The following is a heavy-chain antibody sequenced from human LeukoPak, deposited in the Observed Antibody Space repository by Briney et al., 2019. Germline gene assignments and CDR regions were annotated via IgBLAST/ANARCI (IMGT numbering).Heavy chain of an antibody. CDR3: ARGRIGGPTAPFDY. CDR1: GGSLSNHY. D-gene: IGHD3-16*01. V-gene: IGHV4-59*11. J-gene: IGHJ4*02. Sequence: PSETLSLTCTVSGGSLSNHYWSWIRQPPGKGLEWIGHIYDSGSTTYNPSLKSRVTMSVDTSKNQFSLNLSSVTAADTAVYYCARGRIGGPTAPFDYWGQGTLVTVSS. CDR2: IYDSGST.